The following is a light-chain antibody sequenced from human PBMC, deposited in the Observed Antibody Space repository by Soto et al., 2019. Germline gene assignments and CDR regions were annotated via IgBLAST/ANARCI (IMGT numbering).Light chain of an antibody. J-gene: IGKJ4*01. V-gene: IGKV3-15*01. CDR1: QSVSRN. CDR2: GVS. Sequence: MTQSPATLSVSPGESATLSCRASQSVSRNLAWYQQKPGQAPRLLIYGVSTRATGIPARFSGSGSETKFTLTISSLQSEDFAVYYCQQYNNWPPLTFGGGTKVEIK. CDR3: QQYNNWPPLT.